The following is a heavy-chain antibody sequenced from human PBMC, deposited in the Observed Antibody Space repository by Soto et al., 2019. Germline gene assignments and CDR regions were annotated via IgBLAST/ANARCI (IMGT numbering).Heavy chain of an antibody. J-gene: IGHJ5*02. CDR2: IVVGSGNT. Sequence: GASVKVSCKASGFTFTSSAVQWVRQARGQRLEWIGWIVVGSGNTNYAQKFQERVTITRDMSTSTAYMELSSLRSEDTAVYYCAADVLVTTHPWAQFDPWGQGTLVTVSS. V-gene: IGHV1-58*01. CDR1: GFTFTSSA. CDR3: AADVLVTTHPWAQFDP. D-gene: IGHD4-17*01.